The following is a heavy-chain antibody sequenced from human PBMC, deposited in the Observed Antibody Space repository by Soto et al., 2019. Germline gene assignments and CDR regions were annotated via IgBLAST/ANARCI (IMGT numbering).Heavy chain of an antibody. J-gene: IGHJ6*02. CDR2: IYYSGSS. V-gene: IGHV4-39*01. CDR1: GDSISSSRYY. D-gene: IGHD2-15*01. Sequence: SETLSLTCTVSGDSISSSRYYWGWIRQPPGKGLEWIGNIYYSGSSYSNPSLKSRITISVDTSKNHFSLKLSSVTAADTAVYYCAGQAGGGRLNYGMDVWGHGTTVTVS. CDR3: AGQAGGGRLNYGMDV.